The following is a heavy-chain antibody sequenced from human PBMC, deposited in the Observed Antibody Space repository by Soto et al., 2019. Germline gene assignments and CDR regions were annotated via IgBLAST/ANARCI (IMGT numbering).Heavy chain of an antibody. V-gene: IGHV4-34*01. D-gene: IGHD1-7*01. CDR2: INHSGST. CDR1: GGSFSGYY. Sequence: SETLSLTCAVYGGSFSGYYWSWIRQPPGKGLEWIGEINHSGSTNYNPSLKSRVTISVDTSKSQFSLKLSSVTAADTAVYYCARDGSYNWNYRSYYYMDVWGKGTTVTVSS. CDR3: ARDGSYNWNYRSYYYMDV. J-gene: IGHJ6*03.